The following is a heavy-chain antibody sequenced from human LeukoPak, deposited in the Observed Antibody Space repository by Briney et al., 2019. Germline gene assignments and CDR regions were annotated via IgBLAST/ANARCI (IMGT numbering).Heavy chain of an antibody. J-gene: IGHJ6*03. CDR2: IIPIFGTA. CDR1: GGTFSSYA. D-gene: IGHD3-3*01. V-gene: IGHV1-69*05. Sequence: SVKVSCKASGGTFSSYAISWVRQAPGQGLEWMGGIIPIFGTANYAQKFQGRVTITTDESTSTAYMELSSLRSEDTAVYYCAYDFWSGGLDYYYMDVWGKGTTVTVSS. CDR3: AYDFWSGGLDYYYMDV.